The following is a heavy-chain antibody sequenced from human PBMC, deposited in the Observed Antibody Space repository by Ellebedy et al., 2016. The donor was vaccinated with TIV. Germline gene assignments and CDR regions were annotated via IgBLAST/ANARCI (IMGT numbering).Heavy chain of an antibody. Sequence: GESLKISCAASGFTFSQYAMHWVRQAPGKGLDWVALISYDGGISKYYSDSVKVRFTIARDNSKSTLYLQMNSLRAEDTAVYYCAREMTGYYVGYWGQGTLVTVSS. V-gene: IGHV3-30-3*01. CDR3: AREMTGYYVGY. J-gene: IGHJ4*02. D-gene: IGHD3-9*01. CDR1: GFTFSQYA. CDR2: ISYDGGISK.